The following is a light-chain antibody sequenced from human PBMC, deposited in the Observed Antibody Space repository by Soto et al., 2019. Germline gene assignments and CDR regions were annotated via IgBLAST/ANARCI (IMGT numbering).Light chain of an antibody. Sequence: DIQMTQSPSTLSASVGDRVTITCRASQSIGSSLAWYQQKPGKGPKLLIYDASTLESGVPSRFSGSGFGTEFALTISSLQPDEFATFYCQQYNSYGTFGQGTKLEI. CDR3: QQYNSYGT. J-gene: IGKJ2*01. V-gene: IGKV1-5*01. CDR1: QSIGSS. CDR2: DAS.